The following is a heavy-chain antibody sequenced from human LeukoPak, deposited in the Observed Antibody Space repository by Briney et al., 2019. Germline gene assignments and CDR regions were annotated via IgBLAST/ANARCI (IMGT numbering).Heavy chain of an antibody. V-gene: IGHV4-4*07. D-gene: IGHD3/OR15-3a*01. Sequence: SETLSLTCTVSGGSISSYYWSWIRQPAGKGLEWIGRIYTSGSTNYNPSLKSRVTISVDTSKNQFSLKLSSVTAADTAVYYCARGGTGYYPYYFDYWGQGTLVTVSS. J-gene: IGHJ4*02. CDR2: IYTSGST. CDR3: ARGGTGYYPYYFDY. CDR1: GGSISSYY.